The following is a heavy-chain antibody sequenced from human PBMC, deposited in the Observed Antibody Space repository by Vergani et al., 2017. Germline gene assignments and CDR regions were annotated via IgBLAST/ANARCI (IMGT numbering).Heavy chain of an antibody. CDR1: GYTFSTYG. J-gene: IGHJ4*02. CDR3: AREQILPSQGWELADTRYYFDY. Sequence: QVQLVQSGAEVKKPGASVKVFCKASGYTFSTYGISWVRQAPGQGLEWMGWISAYNGNTNYPEKFQGRLTMTTDTSTRTAYMELRSLRSDDTAVYYCAREQILPSQGWELADTRYYFDYWGQGTLVTVSS. CDR2: ISAYNGNT. V-gene: IGHV1-18*01. D-gene: IGHD1-26*01.